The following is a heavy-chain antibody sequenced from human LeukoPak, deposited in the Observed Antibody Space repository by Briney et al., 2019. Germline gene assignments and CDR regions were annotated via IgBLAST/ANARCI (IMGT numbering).Heavy chain of an antibody. CDR1: GGSTSSYY. CDR3: ARDVLESKGMDV. CDR2: IYYSGST. Sequence: SGTLSLTCTVSGGSTSSYYWTWIRQPPGKGLEWIGYIYYSGSTNYNPSLKSRVTISVDTSKNQFSLKLSSVTAADTAVYYCARDVLESKGMDVWGQGTTVTVSS. V-gene: IGHV4-59*01. D-gene: IGHD3-3*01. J-gene: IGHJ6*02.